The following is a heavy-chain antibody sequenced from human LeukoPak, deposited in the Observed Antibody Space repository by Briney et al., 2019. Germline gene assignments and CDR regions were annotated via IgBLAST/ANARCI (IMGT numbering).Heavy chain of an antibody. D-gene: IGHD4-23*01. V-gene: IGHV1-46*01. Sequence: ASVKVSSKASGYTFTTYAISWVRQAPGQGLQWVGLINPTGDSTNYAQNFRGRVTMTRDTSTSTVYMDLDSLRSEDTAVYYCAREASGGYFDYWGQGTLVTVFS. CDR2: INPTGDST. CDR1: GYTFTTYA. CDR3: AREASGGYFDY. J-gene: IGHJ4*02.